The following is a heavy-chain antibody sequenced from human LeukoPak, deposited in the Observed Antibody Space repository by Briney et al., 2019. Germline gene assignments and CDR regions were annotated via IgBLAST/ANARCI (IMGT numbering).Heavy chain of an antibody. D-gene: IGHD1-7*01. J-gene: IGHJ4*02. V-gene: IGHV1-69*01. Sequence: GSSVKVSCKASGGTFSSYAISWVRQAPGQGLEWMGGIIPIFGTANYAQKFQGRVTITADESTSTAYMELSSLRSEDTAVYYCAGWITGTTHSFFAYWGQETLVTVSS. CDR3: AGWITGTTHSFFAY. CDR1: GGTFSSYA. CDR2: IIPIFGTA.